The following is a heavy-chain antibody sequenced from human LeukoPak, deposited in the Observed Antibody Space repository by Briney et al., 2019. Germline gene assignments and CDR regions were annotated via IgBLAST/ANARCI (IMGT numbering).Heavy chain of an antibody. CDR1: GYTFTSYD. CDR2: MSPNSGDT. CDR3: ARGPPNWGYDY. J-gene: IGHJ4*02. Sequence: ASVKVSCKASGYTFTSYDFNWVRQAAGQRPGWMGWMSPNSGDTGYAQKFQDRVTMTRNTSISTAYMELSSLRSDDTAVYYCARGPPNWGYDYWGPGTLVTVSS. D-gene: IGHD7-27*01. V-gene: IGHV1-8*01.